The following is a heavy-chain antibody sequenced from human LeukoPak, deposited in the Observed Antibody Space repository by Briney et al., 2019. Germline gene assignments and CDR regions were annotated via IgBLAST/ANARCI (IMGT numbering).Heavy chain of an antibody. CDR3: TTYYNILTGYTFDT. D-gene: IGHD3-9*01. CDR2: IGHTGDT. V-gene: IGHV4-4*02. J-gene: IGHJ5*02. CDR1: GGSIIRNNW. Sequence: SGTLSLTCVVSGGSIIRNNWWGWVRQSPEKGLEWIGEIGHTGDTNYKWSLRNRVTMSVDRSKNQFSLKLTSVTAADTAVYYCTTYYNILTGYTFDTWGPGTLVTVFS.